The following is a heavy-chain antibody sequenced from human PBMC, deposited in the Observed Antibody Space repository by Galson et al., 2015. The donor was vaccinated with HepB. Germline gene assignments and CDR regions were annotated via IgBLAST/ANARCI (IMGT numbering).Heavy chain of an antibody. D-gene: IGHD5-18*01. CDR3: VRDAKMDTGIDYMDV. Sequence: LRLSCAASGFTFTNYGIHWVRQAPGKGLEWVAVIWYDGNSKQYADSVKGRFTISRDNSRNTVYLQMNSLRVEDTAVYYCVRDAKMDTGIDYMDVWGKGTTVAVSS. CDR1: GFTFTNYG. CDR2: IWYDGNSK. V-gene: IGHV3-33*01. J-gene: IGHJ6*03.